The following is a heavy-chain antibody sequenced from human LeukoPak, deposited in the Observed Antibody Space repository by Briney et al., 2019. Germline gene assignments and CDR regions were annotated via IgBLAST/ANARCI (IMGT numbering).Heavy chain of an antibody. V-gene: IGHV3-30*18. CDR3: AKDHGDHVWGMAY. CDR2: ISYDGSNK. CDR1: GFTFSSYG. Sequence: GGSLRLSCAASGFTFSSYGMHWVRQAPGKGLEWVAVISYDGSNKYYADSVKGRFTISRDNSKNTLYLQMNSLRAEGTAVYYCAKDHGDHVWGMAYWGQGTLVTVSS. J-gene: IGHJ4*02. D-gene: IGHD3-16*01.